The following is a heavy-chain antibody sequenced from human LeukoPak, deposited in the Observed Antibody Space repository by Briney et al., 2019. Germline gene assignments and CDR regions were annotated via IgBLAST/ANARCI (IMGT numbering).Heavy chain of an antibody. J-gene: IGHJ6*03. D-gene: IGHD1-7*01. CDR3: ARGGQKLRYYMDV. V-gene: IGHV1-18*01. Sequence: ASVKVSCKASGYTFTSYGISWVRQAPGQGLEWMGWISAYNGNTNYAQKFQGRVTITRNTSISTAYMELSSLRSEDTAVYYCARGGQKLRYYMDVWGKGTTVTVSS. CDR1: GYTFTSYG. CDR2: ISAYNGNT.